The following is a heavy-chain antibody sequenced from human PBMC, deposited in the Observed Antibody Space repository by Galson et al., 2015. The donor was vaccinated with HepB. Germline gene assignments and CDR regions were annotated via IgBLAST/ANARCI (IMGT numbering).Heavy chain of an antibody. V-gene: IGHV1-69*02. Sequence: SVKVSCRASGGTFISYTISWVRQAPGQGLEWMGRIIPILGIANYAQNFQGRVAITADKSTSTTYMQLSSLRSEDTAVYYCARSDIVVVPAELYYYYGLDVWGQGTTVTVSS. CDR1: GGTFISYT. CDR3: ARSDIVVVPAELYYYYGLDV. CDR2: IIPILGIA. D-gene: IGHD2-2*01. J-gene: IGHJ6*02.